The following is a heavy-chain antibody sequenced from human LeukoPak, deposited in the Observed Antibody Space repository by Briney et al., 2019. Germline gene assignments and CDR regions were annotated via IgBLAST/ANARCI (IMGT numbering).Heavy chain of an antibody. CDR2: ISDSGAM. CDR3: ARDGGYSGYDADC. Sequence: GFLRLSCAASGFTFSTYSMKWVRQTPGKGLEWVSYISDSGAMYYADSVRGRFTISRENAQNSLFLQMNSLRAEDTAVYYCARDGGYSGYDADCWGQGTLVTVSS. D-gene: IGHD5-12*01. V-gene: IGHV3-48*01. CDR1: GFTFSTYS. J-gene: IGHJ4*02.